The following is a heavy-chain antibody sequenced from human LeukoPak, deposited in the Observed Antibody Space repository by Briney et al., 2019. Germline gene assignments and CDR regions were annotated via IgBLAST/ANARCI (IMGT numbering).Heavy chain of an antibody. D-gene: IGHD3-16*01. V-gene: IGHV3-48*01. Sequence: GGSLRLSCAVSGFPFTTYNMNWVRQAPGKGLEWVSYIDSSSSTIYYADSVKGRFTVSRENAKNSLYLQMNSLRAGDTAVYYCARARNGGSFDPWGQGTLVTVSS. J-gene: IGHJ5*02. CDR1: GFPFTTYN. CDR2: IDSSSSTI. CDR3: ARARNGGSFDP.